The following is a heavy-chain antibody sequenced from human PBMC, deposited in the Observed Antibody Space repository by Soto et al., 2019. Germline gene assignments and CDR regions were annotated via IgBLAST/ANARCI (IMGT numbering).Heavy chain of an antibody. CDR2: ISWNSINI. D-gene: IGHD3-10*01. CDR1: GFTFDDYA. J-gene: IGHJ4*02. V-gene: IGHV3-9*01. Sequence: EVQLVEFGGGLEQPGRSLRLSCAASGFTFDDYAMHWVRQTPGKGPEWVSGISWNSINIDYADSVKGRFTISRDNAKNXLYLQMNXLRXXXTXXXXXAASRSYCLDYWGQGTLVTVSS. CDR3: AASRSYCLDY.